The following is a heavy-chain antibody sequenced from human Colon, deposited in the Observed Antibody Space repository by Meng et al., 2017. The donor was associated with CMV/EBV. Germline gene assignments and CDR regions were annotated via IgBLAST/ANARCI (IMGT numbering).Heavy chain of an antibody. J-gene: IGHJ4*02. V-gene: IGHV3-33*05. CDR3: ARAGYGGYIKDAFDY. CDR1: GLTRSNYK. CDR2: ISYDGSKT. Sequence: GLTRSNYKMHWVRQAPGKGLEWVAVISYDGSKTYHADSVKGRFTISRDNSKNTLYLQMDSLRPEDTGVYFCARAGYGGYIKDAFDYWGQGTLVTVSS. D-gene: IGHD5-18*01.